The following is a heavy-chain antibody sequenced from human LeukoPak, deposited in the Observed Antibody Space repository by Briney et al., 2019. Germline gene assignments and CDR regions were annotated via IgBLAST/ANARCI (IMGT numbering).Heavy chain of an antibody. Sequence: GGSLRLSCTASGFIFDTHTLTWVRQAPGKGLEWVAGISGTGGSTHYADSVKGRFTISRDNSKNTVYLQMRNLRVEHTAVYYCAKVVAGNIDYYFDYWGQGILVAVSS. D-gene: IGHD2/OR15-2a*01. V-gene: IGHV3-23*01. J-gene: IGHJ4*02. CDR1: GFIFDTHT. CDR3: AKVVAGNIDYYFDY. CDR2: ISGTGGST.